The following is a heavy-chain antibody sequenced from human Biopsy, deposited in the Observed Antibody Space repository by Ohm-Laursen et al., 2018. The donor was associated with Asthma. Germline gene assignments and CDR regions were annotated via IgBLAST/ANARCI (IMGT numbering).Heavy chain of an antibody. Sequence: SLRLSCAASGFIFSRYGMHWVRQAPGKGLEWVSLISHDRSNKYYGESVKGRFTISRDNSRNTLYLQISSLRVEDAAVYYCARGDSSNWSHYYFDYWGQGTLVTVSS. D-gene: IGHD3-22*01. CDR2: ISHDRSNK. V-gene: IGHV3-30*03. CDR1: GFIFSRYG. J-gene: IGHJ4*02. CDR3: ARGDSSNWSHYYFDY.